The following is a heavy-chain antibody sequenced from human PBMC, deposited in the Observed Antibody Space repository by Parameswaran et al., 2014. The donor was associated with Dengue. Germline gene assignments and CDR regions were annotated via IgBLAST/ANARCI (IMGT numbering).Heavy chain of an antibody. Sequence: WVRQAPGQGLEWMGWMNPNSGNTGYAQKFQGRVTMTRNTSISTAYMELSSLRSEDTAVYYCARGTAPERKERITIFGVVIRYYYYYYYMDVWGKGTTVTVSS. V-gene: IGHV1-8*01. D-gene: IGHD3-3*01. J-gene: IGHJ6*03. CDR2: MNPNSGNT. CDR3: ARGTAPERKERITIFGVVIRYYYYYYYMDV.